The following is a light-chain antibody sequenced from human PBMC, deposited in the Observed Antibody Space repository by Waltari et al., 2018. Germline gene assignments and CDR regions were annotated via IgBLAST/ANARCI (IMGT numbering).Light chain of an antibody. CDR3: SSYTSSSHVV. J-gene: IGLJ2*01. CDR1: SNDVGGYNY. CDR2: DVS. V-gene: IGLV2-14*01. Sequence: QSALTQPASVPGSPGQSLTIPCTGTSNDVGGYNYVSWYPQHPGKAPKLMIYDVSSRPAGVSNRFSGSKSGNTASLTISGLQAEDEADYYCSSYTSSSHVVFGGGTKLTVL.